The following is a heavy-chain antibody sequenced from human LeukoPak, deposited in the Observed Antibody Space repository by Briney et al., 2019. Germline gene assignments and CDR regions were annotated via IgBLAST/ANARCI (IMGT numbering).Heavy chain of an antibody. V-gene: IGHV4-34*01. CDR1: VGSFRGYY. D-gene: IGHD2-21*02. Sequence: PSQTLSLTSAVYVGSFRGYYWSWLRHPPPKERDLIGESNHSGSTNYNPSLTSRVTISLHTSMPQFSLPLSSVTAAPTAMYYCSRGPDNDSPNKDNWGQGTLFTVSS. CDR3: SRGPDNDSPNKDN. J-gene: IGHJ4*02. CDR2: SNHSGST.